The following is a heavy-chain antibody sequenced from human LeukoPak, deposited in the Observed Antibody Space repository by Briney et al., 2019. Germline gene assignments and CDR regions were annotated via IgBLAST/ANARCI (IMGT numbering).Heavy chain of an antibody. CDR3: AKGRMWIQLWHSIGY. D-gene: IGHD5-18*01. Sequence: PGGSQRLSCAASGFTFSSCAMTWVRQAPGKGLEWVSVISGSGGSTYYADSVKGRFNITRDNSKNTLYLQMNSLRAEDTAVYYCAKGRMWIQLWHSIGYWGQGTLVTVSS. CDR2: ISGSGGST. CDR1: GFTFSSCA. J-gene: IGHJ4*02. V-gene: IGHV3-23*01.